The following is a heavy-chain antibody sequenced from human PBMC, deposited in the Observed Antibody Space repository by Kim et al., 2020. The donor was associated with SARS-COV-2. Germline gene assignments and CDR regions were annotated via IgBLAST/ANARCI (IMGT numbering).Heavy chain of an antibody. D-gene: IGHD6-6*01. V-gene: IGHV3-33*01. CDR3: AREIAARPDHFDY. J-gene: IGHJ4*02. Sequence: YAESVKGRFTISRDNSKNTLYLQMNSLRAEDTAVYYCAREIAARPDHFDYWGQGTLVTVSS.